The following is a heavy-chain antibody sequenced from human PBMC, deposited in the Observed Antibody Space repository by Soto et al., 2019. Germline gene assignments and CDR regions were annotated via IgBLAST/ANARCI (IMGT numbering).Heavy chain of an antibody. J-gene: IGHJ5*01. CDR2: IYYCGST. D-gene: IGHD2-15*01. CDR3: ARALQKWFNP. Sequence: PSETLSLPCTVSAGSISSYYWSWIRQPPGKGLEWIGYIYYCGSTNYNPALVCRDTKSVHHSVYEFSLKLSSVTAAHTPVYYCARALQKWFNPWAEGTLVTVTS. V-gene: IGHV4-59*01. CDR1: AGSISSYY.